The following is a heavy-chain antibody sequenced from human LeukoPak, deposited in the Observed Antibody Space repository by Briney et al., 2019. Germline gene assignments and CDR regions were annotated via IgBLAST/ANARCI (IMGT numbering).Heavy chain of an antibody. CDR3: ARHGSGTYFDP. D-gene: IGHD1-26*01. J-gene: IGHJ5*02. Sequence: SETLSLTCAVSGYFISSGYYWGWIRQPPGKGLEWIGSIYHSGSTYYNPSLKSRVTISVDTSKNQFSLKVSSVTAADTAEYYCARHGSGTYFDPWGQGTLVTVSS. CDR1: GYFISSGYY. CDR2: IYHSGST. V-gene: IGHV4-38-2*01.